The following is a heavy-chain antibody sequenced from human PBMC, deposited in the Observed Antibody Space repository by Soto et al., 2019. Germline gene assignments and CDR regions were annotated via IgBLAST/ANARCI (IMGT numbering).Heavy chain of an antibody. V-gene: IGHV3-48*01. CDR1: GFTFSSDI. CDR2: ISSSSSTI. CDR3: GSEEGVRGHDDY. Sequence: GGSLRLSCAAPGFTFSSDIMNWFRQAPRKGQEWVSYISSSSSTIYYADSVKGRFTISRANAQNPLHLQMNSLRAEDTAAYYCGSEEGVRGHDDYWGQRTLVTVSS. J-gene: IGHJ4*02. D-gene: IGHD3-10*01.